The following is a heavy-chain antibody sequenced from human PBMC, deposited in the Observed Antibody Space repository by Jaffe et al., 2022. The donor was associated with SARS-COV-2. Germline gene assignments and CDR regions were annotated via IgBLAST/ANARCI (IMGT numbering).Heavy chain of an antibody. Sequence: EVQLVESGGGLVQPGGSLRLSCAASRFTFSSYEMNWVRQAPGKGLEWVSFISSSGSTIYQADSVEDRFIISRDNAKNSLYLQMNSLRAEDTAVYYCARDSDRFPLFDSWGQGTLVTVSS. J-gene: IGHJ4*02. CDR3: ARDSDRFPLFDS. CDR2: ISSSGSTI. V-gene: IGHV3-48*03. D-gene: IGHD1-26*01. CDR1: RFTFSSYE.